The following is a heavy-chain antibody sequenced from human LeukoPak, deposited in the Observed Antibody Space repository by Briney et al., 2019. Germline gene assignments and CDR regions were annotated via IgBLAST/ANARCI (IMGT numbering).Heavy chain of an antibody. CDR3: ARGEHYDFWRDLGHFDY. CDR2: IYYSGST. Sequence: PSETLSLTCTVSGGSISSYYWSWIRQPPGKGLEWIGYIYYSGSTNYNPSLKSRVTISVDTSKNQFSLKLSSVTAADTAVYYCARGEHYDFWRDLGHFDYWGQGTLVTVSS. V-gene: IGHV4-59*01. D-gene: IGHD3-3*01. CDR1: GGSISSYY. J-gene: IGHJ4*02.